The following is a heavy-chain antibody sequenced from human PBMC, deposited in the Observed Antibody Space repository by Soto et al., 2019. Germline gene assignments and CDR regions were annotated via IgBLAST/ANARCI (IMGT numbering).Heavy chain of an antibody. CDR2: ISYDGSNK. V-gene: IGHV3-30-3*01. CDR1: GFTFSSYA. D-gene: IGHD3-22*01. CDR3: AREGRYYDSSGYYPTDFDY. Sequence: QVQLVESGGGVVQPGRSLRLSCAASGFTFSSYAMHWVRQAPGKGLEWVAVISYDGSNKYYADSVKGRFTISRDNSKNTLYLQMNSLGAEDTAVYYCAREGRYYDSSGYYPTDFDYWGQGTLVTVSS. J-gene: IGHJ4*02.